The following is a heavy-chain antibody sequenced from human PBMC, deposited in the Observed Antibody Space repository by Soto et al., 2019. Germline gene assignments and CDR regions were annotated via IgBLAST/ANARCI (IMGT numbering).Heavy chain of an antibody. CDR2: IKQDGSEK. J-gene: IGHJ5*02. Sequence: EVQLVESGGGLVQPGGSLRLSCAASGFTFSSYWMSWVRQAPGKGLEWVANIKQDGSEKYYVDSVKGRFTISRDNAKNSLYLKMNSLRAEDTAVYYCARLGYCSSTSCYYGWFDPWGQGTLVTVSS. D-gene: IGHD2-2*01. V-gene: IGHV3-7*03. CDR3: ARLGYCSSTSCYYGWFDP. CDR1: GFTFSSYW.